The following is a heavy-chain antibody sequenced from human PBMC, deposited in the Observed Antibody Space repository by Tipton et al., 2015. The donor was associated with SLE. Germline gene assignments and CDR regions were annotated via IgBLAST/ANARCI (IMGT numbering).Heavy chain of an antibody. CDR2: LYSGGST. Sequence: SLRLSCAASGCTVSSNYMSWVRQAPGKGLEWVSVLYSGGSTYYADSVTGRFTISRDNSKNTLYLQMNSLRAEDTAVYYCARDGAGYCSSTSCYSTYYGMDVWGQGTTVTVSS. CDR3: ARDGAGYCSSTSCYSTYYGMDV. J-gene: IGHJ6*02. D-gene: IGHD2-2*02. V-gene: IGHV3-53*05. CDR1: GCTVSSNY.